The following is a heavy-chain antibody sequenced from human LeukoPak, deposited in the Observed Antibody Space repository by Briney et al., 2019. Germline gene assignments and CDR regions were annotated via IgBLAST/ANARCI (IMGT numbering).Heavy chain of an antibody. CDR3: AKSRAADTTLLFDY. D-gene: IGHD6-13*01. Sequence: PGGSLRLSCAASGFTFSDYYMSWIRQAPGKGLEWVSYISSSGSTIYYADSVKGRFTISRDNSKNTLYLQMSSLRAEDTAIYYCAKSRAADTTLLFDYWGQGTLVTVSS. CDR1: GFTFSDYY. CDR2: ISSSGSTI. J-gene: IGHJ4*02. V-gene: IGHV3-11*01.